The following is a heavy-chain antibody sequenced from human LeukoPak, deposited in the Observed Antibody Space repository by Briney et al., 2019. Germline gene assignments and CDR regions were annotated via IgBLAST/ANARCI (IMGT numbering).Heavy chain of an antibody. CDR3: ARATGTWFDP. CDR2: TYYRAKWYN. V-gene: IGHV6-1*01. J-gene: IGHJ5*02. Sequence: SQTLSLTCAISGDSVSSDSSSWNWIRQSPSRGLEWLGRTYYRAKWYNDYAVSVKSRITINPETSTNQFSLQLNSVTPEDTAVYYCARATGTWFDPWGQGTLVTVSS. CDR1: GDSVSSDSSS. D-gene: IGHD1-1*01.